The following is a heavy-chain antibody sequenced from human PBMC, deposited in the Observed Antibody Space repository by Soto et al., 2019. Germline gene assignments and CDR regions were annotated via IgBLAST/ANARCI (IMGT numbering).Heavy chain of an antibody. CDR3: VRAAHNIAAAEFPLDY. CDR2: ISAYNGNT. Sequence: GASVKVSCKASGYTFTSYGISWVRQAPGQGLEWMGWISAYNGNTNYAQKLQGRVTMTTDTSTSTAYMELRSLRSDDTAVYYCVRAAHNIAAAEFPLDYWGQGTLVTVSS. CDR1: GYTFTSYG. V-gene: IGHV1-18*01. D-gene: IGHD6-13*01. J-gene: IGHJ4*02.